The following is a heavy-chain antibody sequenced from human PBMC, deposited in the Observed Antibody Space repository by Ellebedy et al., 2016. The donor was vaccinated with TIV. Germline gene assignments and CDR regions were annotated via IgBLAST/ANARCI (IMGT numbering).Heavy chain of an antibody. Sequence: GESLKISCAASRFTFSGYWMSWVRQAPGKGLEWVANINGDGSKKYYVDSVKGRFTISRDNGKNSVYLQMNSLRTEDTALYYGARDGAYGDYSPGYYGMDVWGQGTTVTVSS. J-gene: IGHJ6*02. CDR1: RFTFSGYW. V-gene: IGHV3-7*03. CDR3: ARDGAYGDYSPGYYGMDV. CDR2: INGDGSKK. D-gene: IGHD4-17*01.